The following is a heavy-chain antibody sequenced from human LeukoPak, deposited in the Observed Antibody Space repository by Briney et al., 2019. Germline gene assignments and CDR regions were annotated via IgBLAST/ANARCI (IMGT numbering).Heavy chain of an antibody. CDR1: GYTFTSYD. CDR2: MNPNSGNT. CDR3: ARVERPLYYYDSSGYLPGGD. V-gene: IGHV1-8*02. Sequence: ASVEVSCKASGYTFTSYDINWVRQATGQGLEWMGWMNPNSGNTGYAQKFQGRVTMTRDTSISTAYMELSRLRSDDTAVYYCARVERPLYYYDSSGYLPGGDWGRGTLVTVSS. J-gene: IGHJ4*02. D-gene: IGHD3-22*01.